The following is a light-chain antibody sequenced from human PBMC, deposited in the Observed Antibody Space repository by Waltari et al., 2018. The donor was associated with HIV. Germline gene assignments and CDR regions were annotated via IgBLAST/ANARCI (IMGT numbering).Light chain of an antibody. CDR2: AAS. CDR3: QLANIVPFT. V-gene: IGKV1-12*01. CDR1: QDINSW. Sequence: DSQMTQSPSSVSASVGDRVTLTCRASQDINSWLAWSQQKPGNAPTLLISAASSLQSGVPSRFSGSGSGTVFTLTINSLQPEDFATYYCQLANIVPFTFGPGTKVHI. J-gene: IGKJ3*01.